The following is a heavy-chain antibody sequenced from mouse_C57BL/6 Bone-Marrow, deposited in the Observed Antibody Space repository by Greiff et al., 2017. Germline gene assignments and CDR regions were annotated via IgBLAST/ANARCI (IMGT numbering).Heavy chain of an antibody. CDR2: IDPANGNT. D-gene: IGHD2-4*01. V-gene: IGHV14-3*01. CDR3: ARAIYYDYDGYYFDY. CDR1: GFNIKNTY. Sequence: VHVKQSVAELVRPGASVKLSCTASGFNIKNTYMHWVKQRPEQGLEWIGRIDPANGNTKYAPKFQGKATITADTSSNTAYLQLSSLTSEDTAIYYCARAIYYDYDGYYFDYWGQGTTLTVSS. J-gene: IGHJ2*01.